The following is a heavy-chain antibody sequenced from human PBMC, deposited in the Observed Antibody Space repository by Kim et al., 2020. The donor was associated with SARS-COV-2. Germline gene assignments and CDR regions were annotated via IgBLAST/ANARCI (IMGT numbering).Heavy chain of an antibody. V-gene: IGHV3-30*18. CDR3: AKMRRELLWFGEDYYFDS. CDR1: GFTFSSYG. CDR2: ISYDGSST. Sequence: GGSLRLSCAASGFTFSSYGMHWVRQAPGKGLEWVAVISYDGSSTYYADSVKGRFTISRDNSKNTLYLQMNSLRAEDTAVYYCAKMRRELLWFGEDYYFDSWGQGTLVTVSS. J-gene: IGHJ4*02. D-gene: IGHD3-10*01.